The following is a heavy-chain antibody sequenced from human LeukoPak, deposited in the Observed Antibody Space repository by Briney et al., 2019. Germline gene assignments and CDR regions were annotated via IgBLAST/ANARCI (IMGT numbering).Heavy chain of an antibody. CDR1: GFTFSSYA. CDR2: ISGSGAST. D-gene: IGHD2-2*01. CDR3: AKRAFCSSANCFYFDL. Sequence: GGSLRLSCEASGFTFSSYAMSWVRQAPGKGLEWVSAISGSGASTYYADSVKGRFTISRDNSKNTLYLQMNSLRAEDTAVYYCAKRAFCSSANCFYFDLWGRGTLVTVSS. J-gene: IGHJ4*02. V-gene: IGHV3-23*01.